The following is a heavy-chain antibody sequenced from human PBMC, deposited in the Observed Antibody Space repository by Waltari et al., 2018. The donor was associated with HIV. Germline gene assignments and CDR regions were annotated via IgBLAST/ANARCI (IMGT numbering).Heavy chain of an antibody. Sequence: QLQLQESGPGLVKPSETLSLTCTVSGGSVSSSSYFWGWIRQPPGKGLGWIGRIYYTGKPYITPSPKSRVPISGDTSKNQFSLKGTYVTAADTAVYYCARHALRVGAAYWNFDLWGRGTLVTVSS. CDR2: IYYTGKP. CDR3: ARHALRVGAAYWNFDL. V-gene: IGHV4-39*01. J-gene: IGHJ2*01. D-gene: IGHD1-26*01. CDR1: GGSVSSSSYF.